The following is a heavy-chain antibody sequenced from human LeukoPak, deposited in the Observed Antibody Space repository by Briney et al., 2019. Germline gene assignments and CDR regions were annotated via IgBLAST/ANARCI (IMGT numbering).Heavy chain of an antibody. CDR1: GYTFTSYA. Sequence: AAVKVSCKASGYTFTSYAMNWERQAPGQGLEWMGWINTNTGNPTYAQGFTGRFVFSLDTSVSTAYLQISSLKAEDTAVYYCARSYYYDSSGYYLFDYWGQGTLVIVSS. D-gene: IGHD3-22*01. V-gene: IGHV7-4-1*02. CDR2: INTNTGNP. J-gene: IGHJ4*02. CDR3: ARSYYYDSSGYYLFDY.